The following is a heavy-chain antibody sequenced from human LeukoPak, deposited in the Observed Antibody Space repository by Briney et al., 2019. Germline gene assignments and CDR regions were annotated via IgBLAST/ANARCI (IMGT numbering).Heavy chain of an antibody. D-gene: IGHD6-19*01. Sequence: ASVKVSCKASGYTFTGYYMHWVRQAPGQGLEWMGWINPNSGGTNYAQKFQGRVTMTRDTSISTAYMELNSLRAEDTAVYYCAKDRPHSSGWAFDYWGQGTLVTVSS. CDR1: GYTFTGYY. J-gene: IGHJ4*02. CDR3: AKDRPHSSGWAFDY. V-gene: IGHV1-2*02. CDR2: INPNSGGT.